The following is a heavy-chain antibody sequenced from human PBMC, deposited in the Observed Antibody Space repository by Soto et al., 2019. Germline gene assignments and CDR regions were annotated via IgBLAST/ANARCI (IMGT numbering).Heavy chain of an antibody. J-gene: IGHJ4*02. D-gene: IGHD4-17*01. CDR3: ARDLNYGLFDY. CDR1: GFAFSSYL. Sequence: GGSLRLSCAASGFAFSSYLMVWVRQAPGKGLEWVSGISRSSSTIYYADSVKGRVTISRDNAKNSLYLQMNSLRAEDTAVYYCARDLNYGLFDYWGQGTLVTVSS. V-gene: IGHV3-48*01. CDR2: ISRSSSTI.